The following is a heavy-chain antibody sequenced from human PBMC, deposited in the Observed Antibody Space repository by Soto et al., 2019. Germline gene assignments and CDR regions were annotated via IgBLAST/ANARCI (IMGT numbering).Heavy chain of an antibody. D-gene: IGHD2-15*01. CDR3: ASLRRGNRWYGYMDV. J-gene: IGHJ6*03. Sequence: QLQLQESGPGLVKPSETLPLTCTVSSGSISSSSQYWGWIRQPPGKGLEWIGSVYYSGNTYFNPSLKSRVTISVDTSKNQFSLYLSSVTAADTAVYYCASLRRGNRWYGYMDVWGKGTTVTVSS. CDR1: SGSISSSSQY. CDR2: VYYSGNT. V-gene: IGHV4-39*01.